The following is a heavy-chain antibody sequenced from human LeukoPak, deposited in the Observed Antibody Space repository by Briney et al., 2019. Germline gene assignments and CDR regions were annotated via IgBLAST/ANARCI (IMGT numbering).Heavy chain of an antibody. CDR2: ISGSGGST. CDR3: AKDQDWGSGWYPVEQYFDY. Sequence: PGGSLRLSCAASGFTFSSYAMSWVRQALGKRLEWVSAISGSGGSTYYADSVKGRLTISRDNSKNTLYLQMNSLRAEDTAVYYCAKDQDWGSGWYPVEQYFDYWGQGTLVTVSS. J-gene: IGHJ4*02. CDR1: GFTFSSYA. V-gene: IGHV3-23*01. D-gene: IGHD6-19*01.